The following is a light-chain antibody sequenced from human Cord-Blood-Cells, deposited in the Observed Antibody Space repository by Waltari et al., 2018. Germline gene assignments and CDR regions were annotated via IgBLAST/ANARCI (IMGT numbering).Light chain of an antibody. V-gene: IGKV2D-29*02. Sequence: DIVMTQTPLSLSVTPGQPASISCTSSQSLLHSDGKTYLYWYLQKPGQSPQLLYYEVCNRFSGVPDRLSGSVSGTDFTQKISRVEAEDVGVYYCMQSIQLPITFGQGTRLEIK. CDR1: QSLLHSDGKTY. CDR3: MQSIQLPIT. CDR2: EVC. J-gene: IGKJ5*01.